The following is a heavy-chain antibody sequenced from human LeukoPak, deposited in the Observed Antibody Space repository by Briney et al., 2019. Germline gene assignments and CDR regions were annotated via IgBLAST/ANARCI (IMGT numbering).Heavy chain of an antibody. Sequence: PGGSLRLSCVASGFPFDSNAMSWVRLTPGKGLEWISAIGGGGSGIYYADSVRGRFTISRDNAKNTVYLQMNNLSVGDTAIYYCAKLFESGTYNNFFHYWGQGTLVTVSS. CDR1: GFPFDSNA. CDR3: AKLFESGTYNNFFHY. CDR2: IGGGGSGI. V-gene: IGHV3-23*01. D-gene: IGHD3-10*01. J-gene: IGHJ4*02.